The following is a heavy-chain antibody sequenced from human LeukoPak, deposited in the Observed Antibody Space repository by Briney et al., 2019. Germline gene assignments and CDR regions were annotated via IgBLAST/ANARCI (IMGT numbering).Heavy chain of an antibody. CDR1: GGSISSYY. CDR3: VRQSRGAAAGNDY. CDR2: IYYSGSTNYNPYSGST. Sequence: PSETLSLTCSVSGGSISSYYWSWIRQPPGKGLEWIGYIYYSGSTNYNPYSGSTNYNPSLKGRVTVSVDASKNQFSLQLFSVTAADTAVYYCVRQSRGAAAGNDYWGQGTLVTVSS. J-gene: IGHJ4*02. V-gene: IGHV4-59*08. D-gene: IGHD6-13*01.